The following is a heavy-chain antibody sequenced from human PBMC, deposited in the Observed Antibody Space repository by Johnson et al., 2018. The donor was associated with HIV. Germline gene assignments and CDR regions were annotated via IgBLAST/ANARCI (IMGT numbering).Heavy chain of an antibody. J-gene: IGHJ3*01. V-gene: IGHV3-66*02. CDR2: IYSGGST. D-gene: IGHD3-10*01. CDR1: GFTVSSNY. Sequence: VQLVESGGGVVQPGRSLRLSCAASGFTVSSNYMSWVRQAPGKGLEWVSVIYSGGSTYYADSVEGRFTISRDNSKNTLYLQMNSLRSEDTSVYYCAKNWGSYGSEIDVWGQGTMVTVSS. CDR3: AKNWGSYGSEIDV.